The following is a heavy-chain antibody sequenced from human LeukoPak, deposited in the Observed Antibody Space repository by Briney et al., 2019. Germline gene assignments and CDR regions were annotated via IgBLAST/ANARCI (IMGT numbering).Heavy chain of an antibody. J-gene: IGHJ4*02. CDR3: ATNPKSRAGFFDF. V-gene: IGHV3-30*03. CDR1: GFTFSSYG. CDR2: ISYDGSNK. D-gene: IGHD5-24*01. Sequence: PGGSLRLSCAASGFTFSSYGMHWVRQAPGKGLEWVAVISYDGSNKYYADSVKGRFTISRDNAKNSLYLQMNSLRAEDTAVYYCATNPKSRAGFFDFWGQGTLVTVSS.